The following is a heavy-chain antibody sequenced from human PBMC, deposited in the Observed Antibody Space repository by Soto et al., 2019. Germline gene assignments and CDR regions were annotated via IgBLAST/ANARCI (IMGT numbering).Heavy chain of an antibody. D-gene: IGHD6-19*01. V-gene: IGHV1-24*01. CDR1: GYTLTELS. CDR2: FDPEDGET. Sequence: ASVKVSCKVSGYTLTELSMHWVRQAPGKGLEWMGGFDPEDGETIYAQKFQGRVTMTEDTSTDTAYMELSSLRSEDTAVYYCATEQVAVAGTFKYYYYGMDVWGQGTTVTVSS. CDR3: ATEQVAVAGTFKYYYYGMDV. J-gene: IGHJ6*02.